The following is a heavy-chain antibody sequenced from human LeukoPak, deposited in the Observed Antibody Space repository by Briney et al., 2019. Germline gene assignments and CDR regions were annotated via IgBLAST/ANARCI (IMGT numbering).Heavy chain of an antibody. CDR3: AKAFRAAAGNFGSDY. CDR1: GFTSSRYG. CDR2: ISYDGSNK. V-gene: IGHV3-30*18. J-gene: IGHJ4*02. Sequence: GGSLRLSCAASGFTSSRYGMHWVRQAPGKGLEWVAVISYDGSNKDYADSVKGRFTISRDNSKNTLYLQMSSLRAEDTAAYYCAKAFRAAAGNFGSDYWGQGTLVTVSS. D-gene: IGHD6-13*01.